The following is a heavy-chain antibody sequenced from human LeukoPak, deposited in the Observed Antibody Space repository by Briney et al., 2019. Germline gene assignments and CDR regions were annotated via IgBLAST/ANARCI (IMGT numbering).Heavy chain of an antibody. V-gene: IGHV3-7*04. Sequence: GGSLRLSCAASGFTFSSYWMSWVRQAPGEGLEWVANIKQDGTEKYYMDSVKGRFSISRDNAKNSLYLQMNALRAEDTAVYYCARDVRPDYWGQGTLVTVST. CDR2: IKQDGTEK. CDR3: ARDVRPDY. CDR1: GFTFSSYW. J-gene: IGHJ4*02. D-gene: IGHD6-6*01.